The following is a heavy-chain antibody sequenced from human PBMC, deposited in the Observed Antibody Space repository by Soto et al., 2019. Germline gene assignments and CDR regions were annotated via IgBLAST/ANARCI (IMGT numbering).Heavy chain of an antibody. Sequence: GASVKVSCKASGGTFSSYTISWVRQAPGQGLEWMGIINPSGGSTSYAQKFQGRVTMTRDTSTSTVYMELSSLRSEDTAVYYCARDVRILYQYGMDVWGQGTTVTVSS. V-gene: IGHV1-46*01. CDR3: ARDVRILYQYGMDV. J-gene: IGHJ6*02. D-gene: IGHD2-8*01. CDR1: GGTFSSYT. CDR2: INPSGGST.